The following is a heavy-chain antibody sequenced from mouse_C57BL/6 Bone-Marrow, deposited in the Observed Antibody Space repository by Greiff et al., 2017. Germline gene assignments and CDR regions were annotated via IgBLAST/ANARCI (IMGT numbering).Heavy chain of an antibody. CDR2: IYPGSGST. V-gene: IGHV1-55*01. Sequence: QVQLQQSGAELVKPGASVKMSCKASGYTFTSYWITWVKQRPGQGLEWIGYIYPGSGSTNHNEKFKSKATLTVDTSSSTAYMQLSSLTSEDSAVYYCARIYYCNYGFDYWGQGTTLTGSS. CDR3: ARIYYCNYGFDY. CDR1: GYTFTSYW. J-gene: IGHJ2*01. D-gene: IGHD2-1*01.